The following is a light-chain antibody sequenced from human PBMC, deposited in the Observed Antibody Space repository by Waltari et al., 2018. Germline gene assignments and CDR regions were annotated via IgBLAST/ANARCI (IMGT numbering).Light chain of an antibody. V-gene: IGLV1-40*01. CDR1: SSNIGAPYN. J-gene: IGLJ3*02. CDR2: DDS. Sequence: QSVLTQPPSVSGAPGQRFTISCTGSSSNIGAPYNVHCYQHLPGTAPKLLIYDDSHRPAGVPDRFSGSKSGTSASLAITGLRAEEEAEYYCQSYDSGLIGVVFGGGTKVTVL. CDR3: QSYDSGLIGVV.